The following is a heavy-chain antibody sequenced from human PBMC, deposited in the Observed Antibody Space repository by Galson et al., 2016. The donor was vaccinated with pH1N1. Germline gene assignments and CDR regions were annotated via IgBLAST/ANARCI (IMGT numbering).Heavy chain of an antibody. CDR3: ATYRGSVVAAFEI. Sequence: SETLSLTCAVTGYSIGSGYYWGWIRQPPGKGLEWIGSIYHSGSTYYNPSLKSRVTISADTSKNQVSLKLRSVTAADPAVYYCATYRGSVVAAFEIWGQGTMVTVSS. V-gene: IGHV4-38-2*01. CDR2: IYHSGST. D-gene: IGHD4-23*01. CDR1: GYSIGSGYY. J-gene: IGHJ3*02.